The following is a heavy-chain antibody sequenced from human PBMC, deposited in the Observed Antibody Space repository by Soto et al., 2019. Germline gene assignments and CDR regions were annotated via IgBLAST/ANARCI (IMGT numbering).Heavy chain of an antibody. Sequence: GGSLRLSCAASGFTFSSYAMSWVRQAPGKGLEWVSAISGSGGSTYYADSVKGRFTISRDNSKNTLYLQMNSLRAEDTAVYYCAKDPTFGGVIVIHYFDYWGQGTLVTVSS. CDR3: AKDPTFGGVIVIHYFDY. CDR1: GFTFSSYA. J-gene: IGHJ4*02. CDR2: ISGSGGST. D-gene: IGHD3-16*02. V-gene: IGHV3-23*01.